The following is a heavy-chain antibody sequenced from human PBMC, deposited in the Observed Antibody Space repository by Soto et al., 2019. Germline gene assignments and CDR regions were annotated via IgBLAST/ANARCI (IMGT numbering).Heavy chain of an antibody. D-gene: IGHD2-15*01. V-gene: IGHV3-74*01. CDR2: INSDGSST. J-gene: IGHJ4*02. Sequence: PGGSLRLSCAASGFTFSSYWMHWVRQAPGKGLVWVSRINSDGSSTSYADSVKGRFTISRDNAKNTLYLQMNSLRAEDTAVYYCARASHLVVAAVNYFDYWGQGTLVTVSS. CDR1: GFTFSSYW. CDR3: ARASHLVVAAVNYFDY.